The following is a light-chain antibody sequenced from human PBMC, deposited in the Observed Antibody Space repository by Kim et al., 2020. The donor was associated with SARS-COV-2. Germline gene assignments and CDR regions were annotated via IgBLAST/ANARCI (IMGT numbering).Light chain of an antibody. CDR3: ETWDSNTRV. J-gene: IGLJ3*02. CDR1: SGHSSYI. V-gene: IGLV4-60*03. CDR2: LEGSGSY. Sequence: SSVKLTCTLSSGHSSYIIAWHQQQPRKAPRYLMKLEGSGSYNKGSGVPDRFSGSSSGADRYLTISNLQSEDEADYYCETWDSNTRVFSGGTQLTVL.